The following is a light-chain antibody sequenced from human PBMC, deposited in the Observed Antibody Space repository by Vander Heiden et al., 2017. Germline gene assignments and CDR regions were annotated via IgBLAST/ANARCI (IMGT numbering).Light chain of an antibody. CDR2: DVT. Sequence: QSALTQPASVSGSPGQSITLSCTGTSSDIGNYNFVSWYQQHPGKAPKLLIFDVTDRPSGVSDRFSGSKSGNTASLTISGLQAEDEAVYYCSSYTSSTAVVFGGGSKLTVL. CDR3: SSYTSSTAVV. V-gene: IGLV2-14*03. J-gene: IGLJ3*02. CDR1: SSDIGNYNF.